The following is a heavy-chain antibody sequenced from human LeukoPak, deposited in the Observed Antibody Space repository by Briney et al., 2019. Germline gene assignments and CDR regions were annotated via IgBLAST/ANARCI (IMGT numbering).Heavy chain of an antibody. CDR2: MNPNSGNT. D-gene: IGHD2-21*02. V-gene: IGHV1-8*01. CDR3: ARGLRGGDFLYYFDY. Sequence: ASVKVSRKASGYTFTSYDINWVRQAPGQGLEWMGWMNPNSGNTGYAQNFQGRVTMTRNTSISTAYMELSSRRSEVTAVYYCARGLRGGDFLYYFDYWGQGTLVTVSS. J-gene: IGHJ4*02. CDR1: GYTFTSYD.